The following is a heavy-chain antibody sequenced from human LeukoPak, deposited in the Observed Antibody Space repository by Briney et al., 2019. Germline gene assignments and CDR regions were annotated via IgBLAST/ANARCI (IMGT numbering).Heavy chain of an antibody. CDR3: ARQKLNYYDSSGYYYGAFDI. CDR2: IYHSGST. Sequence: PSETLSLTCTVSGGSITSNYWSWIRQPPGKGLEWIGYIYHSGSTYYNPSLKSRVTISVDRSKNQFSLKLSSVTAADTAVYYCARQKLNYYDSSGYYYGAFDIWGQGTMVTVSS. D-gene: IGHD3-22*01. CDR1: GGSITSNY. V-gene: IGHV4-59*12. J-gene: IGHJ3*02.